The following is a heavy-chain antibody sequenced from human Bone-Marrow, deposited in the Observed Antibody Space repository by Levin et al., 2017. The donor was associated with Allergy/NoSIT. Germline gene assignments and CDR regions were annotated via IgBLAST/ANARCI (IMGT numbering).Heavy chain of an antibody. J-gene: IGHJ4*02. V-gene: IGHV1-2*02. CDR3: ATWPTSTWPPGY. D-gene: IGHD6-13*01. Sequence: GESLKISCKALGYPFTSYYIHWVRQAPGQGLQWMGWFNPNTGVTNHAQTFQGRVTMTRDTSISTAYMELSRLTSDDTAIYYCATWPTSTWPPGYWGQGTRVTVSS. CDR2: FNPNTGVT. CDR1: GYPFTSYY.